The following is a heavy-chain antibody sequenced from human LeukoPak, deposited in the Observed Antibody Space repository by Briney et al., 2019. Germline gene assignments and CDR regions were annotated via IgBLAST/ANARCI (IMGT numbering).Heavy chain of an antibody. Sequence: GRSLRLSCAASGFTFSSYGMHGVRQAPGKGLEWVAVISYDGSNKYYADSVKGRFTISRDNAKNSLYLQMNSLRAEDTAVYYCARVVAVVAATVFDYWGQGTLVTVSS. CDR3: ARVVAVVAATVFDY. D-gene: IGHD2-15*01. V-gene: IGHV3-30*03. CDR1: GFTFSSYG. J-gene: IGHJ4*02. CDR2: ISYDGSNK.